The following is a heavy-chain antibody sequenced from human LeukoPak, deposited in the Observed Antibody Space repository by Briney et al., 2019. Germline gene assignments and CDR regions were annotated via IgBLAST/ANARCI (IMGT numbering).Heavy chain of an antibody. CDR2: IYDSGTT. Sequence: ETLSLPCSVSGGSISGWYWSWIRQPPGKGLEGIGHIYDSGTTNYNPSLKSRVTISADTSKNQFSLKLSSVTAADTAVYYCARVPRSYYYYYYMDVWGKGTTVTVSS. J-gene: IGHJ6*03. CDR1: GGSISGWY. CDR3: ARVPRSYYYYYYMDV. V-gene: IGHV4-59*01.